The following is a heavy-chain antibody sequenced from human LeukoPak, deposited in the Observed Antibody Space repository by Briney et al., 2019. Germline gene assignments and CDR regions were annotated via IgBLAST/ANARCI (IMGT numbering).Heavy chain of an antibody. J-gene: IGHJ6*03. CDR2: IYSGGST. D-gene: IGHD3-3*01. Sequence: GGSLRLSCAASGFTVSSNYMSWVRQAPGKGLEWVSVIYSGGSTYCADSVKGRFTISRDNSKNTLYLQMNSLRAEDTAVYYCARDHDFWSGYPIYYMDVWGKGTTVTVSS. CDR3: ARDHDFWSGYPIYYMDV. CDR1: GFTVSSNY. V-gene: IGHV3-66*02.